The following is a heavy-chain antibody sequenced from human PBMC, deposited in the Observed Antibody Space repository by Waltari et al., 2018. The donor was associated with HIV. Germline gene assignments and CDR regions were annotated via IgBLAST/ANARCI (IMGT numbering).Heavy chain of an antibody. CDR2: IYSGGST. CDR3: ARDDGGVVSY. D-gene: IGHD2-15*01. V-gene: IGHV3-53*01. Sequence: RRVGPGGGLSKPGGSRGRPGAASGFPDVRTTRSWVRQAPGKGLEWVSVIYSGGSTYYADSVKGRFTISRDNSKNTLYLQMNSLRAEDTAVYYCARDDGGVVSYWGQGTLVTVSS. J-gene: IGHJ4*02. CDR1: GFPDVRTT.